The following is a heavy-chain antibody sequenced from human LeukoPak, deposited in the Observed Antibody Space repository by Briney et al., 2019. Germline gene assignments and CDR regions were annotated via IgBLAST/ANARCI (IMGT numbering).Heavy chain of an antibody. CDR3: AKDFLSLWFGELPHNWFDP. Sequence: PGGSLRLSCAASGFTFSSYAMSWVRQAPGKGLEWVSAISGSGGSTYYADSVKGRFTISRDNSKNTLYLQMNSLRAEDTAVYYCAKDFLSLWFGELPHNWFDPWGQGTLVTVSS. D-gene: IGHD3-10*01. CDR1: GFTFSSYA. CDR2: ISGSGGST. J-gene: IGHJ5*02. V-gene: IGHV3-23*01.